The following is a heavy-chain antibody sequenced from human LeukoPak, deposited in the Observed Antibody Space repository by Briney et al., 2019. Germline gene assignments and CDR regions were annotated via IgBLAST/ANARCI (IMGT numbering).Heavy chain of an antibody. J-gene: IGHJ1*01. CDR1: GFSFDDNA. CDR3: AKDNQRGGFQH. CDR2: ISGDGATT. V-gene: IGHV3-43*02. D-gene: IGHD3-16*01. Sequence: GGSLRLSCAASGFSFDDNAMYWVRQAPGKGLEWVSLISGDGATTYYADSVKGRFNISRDNSKSSLYLQMNSLRSEDSALYYCAKDNQRGGFQHWGQGPLVSVSS.